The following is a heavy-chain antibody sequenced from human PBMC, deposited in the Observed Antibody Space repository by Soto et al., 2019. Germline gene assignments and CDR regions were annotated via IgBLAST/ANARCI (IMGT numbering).Heavy chain of an antibody. Sequence: SETLSLTCAVYGGSFSGYYWSWIRQPPGKGLEWIGEINHSGSTNYNPSLKSRVTISVDTSKNQFSLKLSSVTAADTAVYYCARGPRSLIQLWLYFDYWGQGTLVTVSS. CDR1: GGSFSGYY. J-gene: IGHJ4*02. D-gene: IGHD5-18*01. CDR2: INHSGST. V-gene: IGHV4-34*01. CDR3: ARGPRSLIQLWLYFDY.